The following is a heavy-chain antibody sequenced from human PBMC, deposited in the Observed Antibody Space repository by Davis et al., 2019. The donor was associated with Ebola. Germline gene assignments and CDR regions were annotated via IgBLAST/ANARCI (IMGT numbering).Heavy chain of an antibody. D-gene: IGHD3-16*01. Sequence: PSETLSLTCAVSRGSISSHFWSWIRQSPGQGLEWIGSIFYTGSTNLNPSLRSRVTLSVHRPKNQFSLNLTSVTAADTAVYFCARQPRSTRSPEYYHGLDVWGQGTTVVVSS. CDR3: ARQPRSTRSPEYYHGLDV. CDR2: IFYTGST. CDR1: RGSISSHF. J-gene: IGHJ6*02. V-gene: IGHV4-59*11.